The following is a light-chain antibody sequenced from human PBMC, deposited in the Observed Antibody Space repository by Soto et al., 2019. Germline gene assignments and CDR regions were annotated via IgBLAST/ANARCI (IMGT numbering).Light chain of an antibody. J-gene: IGKJ4*01. CDR1: QSVTNS. CDR2: DAS. Sequence: EIVLTQSPATLSLSPGERATLSCRASQSVTNSLAWYQQKPGQAPRLLVYDASNRATGIPTRFSGSGSGTDFTLTISNLEPVDFAVYYCQQHISWPLTFGGGTKVDIK. CDR3: QQHISWPLT. V-gene: IGKV3-11*01.